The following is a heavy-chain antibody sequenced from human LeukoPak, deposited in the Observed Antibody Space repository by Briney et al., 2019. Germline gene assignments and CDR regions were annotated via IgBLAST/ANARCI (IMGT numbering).Heavy chain of an antibody. J-gene: IGHJ4*02. D-gene: IGHD2-15*01. CDR1: GGSFSGYY. CDR3: ARGVGCSGGSCYIDY. V-gene: IGHV4-34*01. CDR2: INHSGST. Sequence: SETLSLTCAAYGGSFSGYYWSWIRQPPGKGLEWIGEINHSGSTNYNPSLKSRVTISVDTSKNQFSLKLSSVTAADTAVYYCARGVGCSGGSCYIDYWGKGTLVTVSS.